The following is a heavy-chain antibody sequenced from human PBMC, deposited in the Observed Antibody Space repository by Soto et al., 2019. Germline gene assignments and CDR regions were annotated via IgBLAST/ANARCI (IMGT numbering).Heavy chain of an antibody. CDR3: ARSPGGSDLFDS. Sequence: QVQLQESGPGLVKPSETLSLTCAVSGDSITNYYWTWVRQPPGKGLEWLGYIYYFGGTSYNPSLQSRVTISIDKSRKQFSLKLSSVTAADTAVYYCARSPGGSDLFDSWGQGTLVTVSS. D-gene: IGHD2-15*01. CDR1: GDSITNYY. CDR2: IYYFGGT. J-gene: IGHJ4*02. V-gene: IGHV4-59*01.